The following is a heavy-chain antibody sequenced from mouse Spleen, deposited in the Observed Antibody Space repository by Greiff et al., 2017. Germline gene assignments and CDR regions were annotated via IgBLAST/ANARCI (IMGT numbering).Heavy chain of an antibody. D-gene: IGHD4-1*01. J-gene: IGHJ4*01. V-gene: IGHV5-6-2*01. CDR3: ARQPGNAMDY. CDR1: GFTFSSYA. Sequence: EVQLVESGGGLVKPGGSLKLSCAASGFTFSSYAMSWVRQTPEKRLEWVAAINSNGGSTYYPDTVKDRFTISRDNAKNTLYLQMSSLRSEDTALYYCARQPGNAMDYWGQGTSVTVSS. CDR2: INSNGGST.